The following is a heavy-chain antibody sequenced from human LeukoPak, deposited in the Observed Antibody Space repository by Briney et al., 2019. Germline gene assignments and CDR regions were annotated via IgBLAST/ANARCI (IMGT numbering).Heavy chain of an antibody. Sequence: ASVKVSCKASGGTFSSYAISWVRQAPGQGLEWMGRIIPILGIANYAQKFQGRVTITADKSTSTAYMELSSLRSEDTAVYYCARGVHANGFDPWGQGTLVTVSP. D-gene: IGHD1-1*01. CDR3: ARGVHANGFDP. V-gene: IGHV1-69*04. J-gene: IGHJ5*02. CDR2: IIPILGIA. CDR1: GGTFSSYA.